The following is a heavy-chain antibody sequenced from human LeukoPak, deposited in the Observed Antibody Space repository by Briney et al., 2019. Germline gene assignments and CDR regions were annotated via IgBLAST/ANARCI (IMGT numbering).Heavy chain of an antibody. V-gene: IGHV3-7*01. CDR3: ARDVPYSGRGAYDI. CDR2: IKQDGSEK. CDR1: GFTFGNFW. Sequence: GGSQRLSCTASGFTFGNFWMNWVRQAPGKGLEFVAKIKQDGSEKDYADSVKGRFTISRDNAKNSVFLQLNSLRAEDTAVYYCARDVPYSGRGAYDIWGQGTMVTVSS. D-gene: IGHD1-26*01. J-gene: IGHJ3*02.